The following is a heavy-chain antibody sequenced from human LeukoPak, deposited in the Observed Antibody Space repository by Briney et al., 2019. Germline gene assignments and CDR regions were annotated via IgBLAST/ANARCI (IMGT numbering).Heavy chain of an antibody. CDR2: ISYDGSDK. Sequence: PGKSLRLSCASSGFSFRSHGMHWVRQAPGKGLEWVALISYDGSDKYYADSVKGRFTISRDNTKDTLYLQLDSLRAEDTAVYYCASAYYDSSGPPWGNWFDPWGQGTLVTVSS. CDR1: GFSFRSHG. J-gene: IGHJ5*02. V-gene: IGHV3-30*03. D-gene: IGHD3-22*01. CDR3: ASAYYDSSGPPWGNWFDP.